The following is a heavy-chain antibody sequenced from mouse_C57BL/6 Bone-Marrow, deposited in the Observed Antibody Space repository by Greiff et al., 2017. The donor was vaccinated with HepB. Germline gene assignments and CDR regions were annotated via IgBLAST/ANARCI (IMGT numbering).Heavy chain of an antibody. Sequence: QVQLQQPGAELVKPGASVKLSCKASGYTFTSYWMHWVKQRPGQGLEWIGMIHPNSGSTNYNEKFKSKATLTVDKSSSTAYMQLSSLTSEDSAVYYCATGSYDAVYYAMDYWGQGTSVTVSS. V-gene: IGHV1-64*01. D-gene: IGHD2-12*01. CDR2: IHPNSGST. CDR1: GYTFTSYW. J-gene: IGHJ4*01. CDR3: ATGSYDAVYYAMDY.